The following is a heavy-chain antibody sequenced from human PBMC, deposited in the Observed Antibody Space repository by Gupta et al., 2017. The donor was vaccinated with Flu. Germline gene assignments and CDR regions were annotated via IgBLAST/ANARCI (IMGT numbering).Heavy chain of an antibody. CDR1: GFSFISYA. D-gene: IGHD2-2*01. CDR2: ISGSGGTT. V-gene: IGHV3-23*01. J-gene: IGHJ4*02. CDR3: AKSSVSPFVVVPVAVPPFDS. Sequence: EVQVLESGGGLVQPGGSLRLSCAVSGFSFISYAMTWVRQGPGKGLEWVSSISGSGGTTYYADSAKGRFTISRDNSKDTLYLQMNSLRAEDTAIYYCAKSSVSPFVVVPVAVPPFDSWGQGALVTVSS.